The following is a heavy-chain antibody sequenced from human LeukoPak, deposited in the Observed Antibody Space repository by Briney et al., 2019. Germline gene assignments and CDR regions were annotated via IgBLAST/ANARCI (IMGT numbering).Heavy chain of an antibody. CDR3: TREGITGTTWDYFDY. V-gene: IGHV3-49*04. D-gene: IGHD1-7*01. Sequence: QTGGSLRLSCAASGFTFSSYSMNWVRQAPGKGLEWVGFIRSKAYGGTTEYAASVKGRFTISRDDSKSIAYLQMNSLKTEDTAVYYCTREGITGTTWDYFDYWGQGTLVTVSS. CDR1: GFTFSSYS. J-gene: IGHJ4*02. CDR2: IRSKAYGGTT.